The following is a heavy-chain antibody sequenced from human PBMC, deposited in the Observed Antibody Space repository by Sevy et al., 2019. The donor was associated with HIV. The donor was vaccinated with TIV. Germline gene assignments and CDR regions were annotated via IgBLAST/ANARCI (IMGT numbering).Heavy chain of an antibody. J-gene: IGHJ4*02. CDR2: IGGSGQTM. V-gene: IGHV3-11*01. CDR3: VRSLYYYDRRTYYAGDY. D-gene: IGHD3-22*01. CDR1: GFVFSDYY. Sequence: GGSLRLSCAASGFVFSDYYMTWIRQSPGKGLEWISYIGGSGQTMYYADSVKGRFTISRDNPKNSLYLQMNSLRAEDTAVYYCVRSLYYYDRRTYYAGDYWGQGTLVTVSS.